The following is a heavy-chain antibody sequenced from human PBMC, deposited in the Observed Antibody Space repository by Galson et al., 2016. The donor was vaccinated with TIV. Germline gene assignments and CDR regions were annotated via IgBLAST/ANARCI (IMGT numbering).Heavy chain of an antibody. Sequence: LSLTCGVSGYSISSGYYWGWIRQPPGKGLEWIGSIYHSGMTYYNPSLESRVTISVDTSKNQFSLKLSSVTAADTAVYYCMRDRSTYYFDSSGYSPFDYWGQGTLVTVSS. V-gene: IGHV4-38-2*02. J-gene: IGHJ4*02. CDR2: IYHSGMT. CDR1: GYSISSGYY. CDR3: MRDRSTYYFDSSGYSPFDY. D-gene: IGHD3-22*01.